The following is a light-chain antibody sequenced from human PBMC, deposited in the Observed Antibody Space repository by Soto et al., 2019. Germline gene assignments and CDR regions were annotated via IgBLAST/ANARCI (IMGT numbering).Light chain of an antibody. V-gene: IGKV4-1*01. CDR1: QSVLYSSNNKNY. J-gene: IGKJ1*01. CDR3: QQYYSTPLT. Sequence: DIVMTQSPDSLAVSLGERATINCKSSQSVLYSSNNKNYLAWYQQKPGQPPKLLIYWASTRESGVPDRFSGSGSGTDFTLTMTRLQAEDVAVYYCQQYYSTPLTFGQGTKVEIK. CDR2: WAS.